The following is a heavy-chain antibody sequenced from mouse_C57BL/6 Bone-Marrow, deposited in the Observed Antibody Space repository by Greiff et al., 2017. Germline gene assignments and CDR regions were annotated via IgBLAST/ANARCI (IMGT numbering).Heavy chain of an antibody. CDR3: ARSGTGSYDMDY. CDR1: GYTFTDYY. V-gene: IGHV1-19*01. CDR2: IYPDNGGT. J-gene: IGHJ4*01. Sequence: EVKLLESGPVLVKPGASVKMSCKASGYTFTDYYMNWVKQSPGKGLEWIGVIYPDNGGTSYNQKFKGKATLTVDKSSSTAYMELNSLTSEDSAVYYCARSGTGSYDMDYWGQGTSVTVSS. D-gene: IGHD3-2*02.